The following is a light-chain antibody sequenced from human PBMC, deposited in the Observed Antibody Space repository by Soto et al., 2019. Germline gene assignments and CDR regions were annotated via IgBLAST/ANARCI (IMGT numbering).Light chain of an antibody. V-gene: IGKV3-15*01. CDR3: QQYNNWPPWT. J-gene: IGKJ1*01. Sequence: EIVMTQSPATLSVSPGERATLSCRASQSVSSNVAWYQQKPGQAPRLLIFGASTRATGIPARFSGSGSGTDFNLTISSLQSEDFAVYYCQQYNNWPPWTFGQGTKVEIK. CDR1: QSVSSN. CDR2: GAS.